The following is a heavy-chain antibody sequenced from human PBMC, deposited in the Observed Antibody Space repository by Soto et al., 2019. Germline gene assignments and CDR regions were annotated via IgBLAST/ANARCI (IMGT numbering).Heavy chain of an antibody. J-gene: IGHJ6*02. CDR3: ARIKPYYSYGMDV. CDR2: IDWDDDK. Sequence: DSEPTLVNPTQTLTLTCTFSGFSLSTSGMCVSWIRQPPGKALEWLALIDWDDDKYYSTSLKTRLTISKDTSKNQVVLTMTNTDPLDTAKYYCARIKPYYSYGMDVWGQGPTVTVS. V-gene: IGHV2-70*01. CDR1: GFSLSTSGMC.